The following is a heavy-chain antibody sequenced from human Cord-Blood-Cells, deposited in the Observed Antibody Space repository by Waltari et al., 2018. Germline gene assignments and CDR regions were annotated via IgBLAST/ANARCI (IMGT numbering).Heavy chain of an antibody. V-gene: IGHV4-31*03. J-gene: IGHJ4*02. D-gene: IGHD6-6*01. Sequence: QVQLQESGPGLVKPSQTLSLPCTVSGASISSGGYYCRWIPQHPGKGLEWIGYIYYSGSTYYNPSLKSRVTISVDTSKNQFSLKLSSVTAADTAVYYCARSYSSSSWGMGYWGQGTLVTVSS. CDR3: ARSYSSSSWGMGY. CDR2: IYYSGST. CDR1: GASISSGGYY.